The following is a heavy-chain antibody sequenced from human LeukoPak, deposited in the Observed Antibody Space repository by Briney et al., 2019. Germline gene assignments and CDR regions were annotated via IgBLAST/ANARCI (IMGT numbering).Heavy chain of an antibody. J-gene: IGHJ5*02. CDR3: ARDRSSSWYVEGGFDP. V-gene: IGHV4-61*02. D-gene: IGHD6-13*01. Sequence: SETLSLTCTVSGGSISSGSYYWSWIRQPAGKGLEWIGRIYTSGSTNYNPSLKSRVTISVDTSKNQFSLKLSSVTAADTAVYYCARDRSSSWYVEGGFDPWGQGTLVTVSS. CDR2: IYTSGST. CDR1: GGSISSGSYY.